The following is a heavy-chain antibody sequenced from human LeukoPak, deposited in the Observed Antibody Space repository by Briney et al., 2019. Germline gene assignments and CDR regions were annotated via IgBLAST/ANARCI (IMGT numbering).Heavy chain of an antibody. CDR2: ISSSGSAI. D-gene: IGHD6-19*01. CDR3: AKSSGWFRSDFDY. V-gene: IGHV3-11*04. Sequence: GGSLRLSCAASGFTFSDYYMSWIRQAPGKGLEWVSYISSSGSAIYYADYVKGRFTISRDNAKNSLYLQMNSLRAEDTAVYYCAKSSGWFRSDFDYWGQGTLVTVSS. J-gene: IGHJ4*02. CDR1: GFTFSDYY.